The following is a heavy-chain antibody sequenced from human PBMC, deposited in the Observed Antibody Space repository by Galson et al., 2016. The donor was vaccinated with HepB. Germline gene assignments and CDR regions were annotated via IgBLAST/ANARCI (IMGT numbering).Heavy chain of an antibody. J-gene: IGHJ5*02. CDR1: GGSISSNY. CDR3: ARNSSGWTALFDP. CDR2: IHYSGST. V-gene: IGHV4-59*01. D-gene: IGHD6-25*01. Sequence: SETLSLTCAVSGGSISSNYWSWIRQPPGKGLEWVGNIHYSGSTNYNPSLKSRVTVSIDTSKNQFSLKLSSVTAADTAVYYGARNSSGWTALFDPWGQGTLVTVSS.